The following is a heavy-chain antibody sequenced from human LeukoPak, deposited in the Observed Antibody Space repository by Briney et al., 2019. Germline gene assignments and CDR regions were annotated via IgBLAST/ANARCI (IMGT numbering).Heavy chain of an antibody. D-gene: IGHD1-14*01. Sequence: GGSLRLSCAASGFTFSSYSMSWVRQAPGKGLEWVSYISSSGDAIYYADSVKGRFTISRDNAKNSLYLQMNSLRAEDTAVYYCARDPPRRYDYWGQGTLVTVSS. J-gene: IGHJ4*02. CDR3: ARDPPRRYDY. CDR1: GFTFSSYS. CDR2: ISSSGDAI. V-gene: IGHV3-48*01.